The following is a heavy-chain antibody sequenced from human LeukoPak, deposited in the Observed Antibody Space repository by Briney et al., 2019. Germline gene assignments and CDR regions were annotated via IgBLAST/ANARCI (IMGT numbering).Heavy chain of an antibody. Sequence: SETLSLTCTVSGYSISSGYYWGWIRQPPGKGLEWIGSIYHSGSTYYNPSLKSRVTISVDTSKNQFFLKLSSVTAADTAVYYCARVGGGDAFDIWGQGTMVTVSS. V-gene: IGHV4-38-2*02. J-gene: IGHJ3*02. CDR1: GYSISSGYY. CDR3: ARVGGGDAFDI. D-gene: IGHD4-23*01. CDR2: IYHSGST.